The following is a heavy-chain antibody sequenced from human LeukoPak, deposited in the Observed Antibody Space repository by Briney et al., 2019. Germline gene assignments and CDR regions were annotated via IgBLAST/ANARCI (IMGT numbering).Heavy chain of an antibody. J-gene: IGHJ6*02. D-gene: IGHD4-23*01. CDR3: ARAPFETTVVTENYYYYYGMDV. CDR2: IYYSGST. CDR1: GGSISSYY. V-gene: IGHV4-59*01. Sequence: PSETLSLTCTVSGGSISSYYWRWIRQPPGKGLEWIGYIYYSGSTNYNPSLKSRVTISVDTSKNQFSLKLSSVTAADTAVYYYARAPFETTVVTENYYYYYGMDVWGQGTTVTVSS.